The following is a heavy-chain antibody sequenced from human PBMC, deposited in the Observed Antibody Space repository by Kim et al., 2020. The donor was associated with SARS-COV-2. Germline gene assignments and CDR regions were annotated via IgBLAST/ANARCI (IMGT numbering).Heavy chain of an antibody. CDR2: IWYDGSNK. Sequence: GGSLRLSCAASGFTFSSYGMHWVRQAPGKGLEWVAVIWYDGSNKYYADSVKGRFTISRDNSKNTLYLQMNSLRAEDTAVYYCASLQYSSSWDWFDPWGQGTLVTVSS. CDR3: ASLQYSSSWDWFDP. J-gene: IGHJ5*02. D-gene: IGHD6-13*01. V-gene: IGHV3-33*01. CDR1: GFTFSSYG.